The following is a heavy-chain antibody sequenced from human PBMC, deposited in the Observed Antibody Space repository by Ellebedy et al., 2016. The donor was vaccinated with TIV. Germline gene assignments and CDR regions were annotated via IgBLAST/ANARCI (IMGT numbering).Heavy chain of an antibody. V-gene: IGHV3-21*01. J-gene: IGHJ6*02. CDR3: AREVVVAAIPYYYYYGMDV. CDR2: ISSSSSYI. Sequence: GESLKISCAASGFTFSSYGMHWVRQAPGKGLEWVSSISSSSSYIYYADSVKGRFTISRDNAKNSLYLQMNSLRAEDTAVYYCAREVVVAAIPYYYYYGMDVWGQGTTVTVSS. CDR1: GFTFSSYG. D-gene: IGHD2-15*01.